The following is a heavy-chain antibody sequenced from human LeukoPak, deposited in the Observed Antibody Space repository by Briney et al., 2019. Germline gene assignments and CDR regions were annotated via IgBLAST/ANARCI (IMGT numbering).Heavy chain of an antibody. CDR3: ARGPQHGWFVP. J-gene: IGHJ5*02. CDR1: GFTFSSYC. CDR2: ISYDGSNK. V-gene: IGHV3-30*03. Sequence: GGSLSLSCAASGFTFSSYCMHWVRQAPGKGLEWVAVISYDGSNKYYAESVKGRFTNSRDNSKNSLYLQMNSLTDEDTAVYYCARGPQHGWFVPWGQGTLVTVSS.